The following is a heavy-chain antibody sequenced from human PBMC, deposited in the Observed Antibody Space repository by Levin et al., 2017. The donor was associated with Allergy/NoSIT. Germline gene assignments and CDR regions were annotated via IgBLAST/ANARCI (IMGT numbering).Heavy chain of an antibody. J-gene: IGHJ2*01. Sequence: PSETLSLTCTVSGGSISSYYWSWIRQPPGKGLEWIGYIYYSGSTNYNPSLKSRVTISVDTSKNQFSLKLSSVTAADTAVYYCARGGRWLQFRSYWYFDLWGRGTLVTVSS. CDR1: GGSISSYY. CDR2: IYYSGST. V-gene: IGHV4-59*01. D-gene: IGHD5-24*01. CDR3: ARGGRWLQFRSYWYFDL.